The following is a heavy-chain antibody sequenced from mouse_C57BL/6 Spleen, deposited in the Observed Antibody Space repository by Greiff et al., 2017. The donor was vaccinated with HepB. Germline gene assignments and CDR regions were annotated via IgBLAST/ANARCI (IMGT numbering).Heavy chain of an antibody. CDR3: ARCYYDYDYAMDY. CDR1: GYTFTDYY. Sequence: VQLKESGPELVKPGASVKISCKASGYTFTDYYMNWVKQSHGKSLEWIGDINPNNGGTSYNQKFKGKATLTVDKSSSTAYMELRSLTSEDSAVYYCARCYYDYDYAMDYWGQGTSVTVSS. CDR2: INPNNGGT. V-gene: IGHV1-26*01. D-gene: IGHD2-4*01. J-gene: IGHJ4*01.